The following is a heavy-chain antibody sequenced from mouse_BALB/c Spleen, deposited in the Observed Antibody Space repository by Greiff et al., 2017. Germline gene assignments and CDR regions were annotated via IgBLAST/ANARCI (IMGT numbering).Heavy chain of an antibody. CDR2: ISSGGST. D-gene: IGHD2-14*01. CDR3: ARWEGYFYAMDY. Sequence: EVKLVESGGGLVKPGGSLKLSCAASGFTFSSYAMSWVRQTPEKRLEWVASISSGGSTYYPDSVKGRFTISRDNARNILYLQMSSLRSEDTAMYYCARWEGYFYAMDYWGQGTSVTVSS. CDR1: GFTFSSYA. J-gene: IGHJ4*01. V-gene: IGHV5-6-5*01.